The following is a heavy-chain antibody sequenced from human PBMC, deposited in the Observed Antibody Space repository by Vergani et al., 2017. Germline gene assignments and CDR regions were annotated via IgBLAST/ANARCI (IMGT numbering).Heavy chain of an antibody. D-gene: IGHD5-24*01. V-gene: IGHV3-33*01. CDR1: GFTFSSYG. CDR2: IWYDGSNK. CDR3: ARDEGSLVATITIDY. J-gene: IGHJ4*02. Sequence: QVQLVESGGGVVQPGRSLRLSCAASGFTFSSYGMHWVRKAPGKGLEWVAVIWYDGSNKYYADSVKGRFTISRDNSKNTLYLQMNSLRAEDTAVYYCARDEGSLVATITIDYWGQGTLVTVSS.